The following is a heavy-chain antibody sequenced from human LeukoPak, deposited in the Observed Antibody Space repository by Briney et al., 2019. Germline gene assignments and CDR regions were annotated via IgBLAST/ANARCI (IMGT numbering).Heavy chain of an antibody. Sequence: ASVKASCKASGYTFTSYEINWVRQSTGQGLEWMGWMNPNSGNTGYAQKFQGRVTMTRNTSISTAYMELSSLRSEDTAVYYCARVSGSSSSWVDYWGQGTLVTVSS. CDR2: MNPNSGNT. J-gene: IGHJ4*02. CDR1: GYTFTSYE. V-gene: IGHV1-8*01. CDR3: ARVSGSSSSWVDY. D-gene: IGHD6-6*01.